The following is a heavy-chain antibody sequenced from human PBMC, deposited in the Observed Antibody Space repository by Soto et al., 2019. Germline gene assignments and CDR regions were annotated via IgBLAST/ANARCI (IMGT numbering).Heavy chain of an antibody. CDR1: GITFGSRD. CDR3: AWGSTDPYPVGPIVDF. D-gene: IGHD3-16*01. CDR2: ISDSGGAA. V-gene: IGHV3-23*01. J-gene: IGHJ4*02. Sequence: GGSLRLSCVASGITFGSRDMSWVRKAPGEGLEWVSTISDSGGAAKYVDSVRGRSAICRDNSKNPLYLQMSSLPAEASAIYYCAWGSTDPYPVGPIVDFWGRGALVTGSS.